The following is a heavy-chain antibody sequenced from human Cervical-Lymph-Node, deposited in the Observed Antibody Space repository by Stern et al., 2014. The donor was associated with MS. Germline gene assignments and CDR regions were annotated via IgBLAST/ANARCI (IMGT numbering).Heavy chain of an antibody. CDR2: MNPNSGNT. Sequence: QVQLVQSGAEVKKPGASVKVSCRTSGYSFTNYDITWVRQAAGQGLEWMVWMNPNSGNTGCAQKFEGRVTMTRNTSISIAYMELSSLTSEDTAVYYCVCGLGYWGQGTLVTVSS. V-gene: IGHV1-8*01. CDR1: GYSFTNYD. D-gene: IGHD2-21*01. J-gene: IGHJ4*02. CDR3: VCGLGY.